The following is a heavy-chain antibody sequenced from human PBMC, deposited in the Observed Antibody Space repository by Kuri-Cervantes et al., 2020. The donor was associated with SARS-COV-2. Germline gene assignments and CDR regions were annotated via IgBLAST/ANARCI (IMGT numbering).Heavy chain of an antibody. Sequence: SETLSLTCTVSGGSISSYYWSWIRQPPGEGLEWIGYIYYSGSTNYNPSLKSRVTISVDTSKNQFSLKLSSVTAADTAEYYCARASGPVEGAFDIWGQGTMVTVSS. V-gene: IGHV4-59*01. CDR2: IYYSGST. CDR1: GGSISSYY. J-gene: IGHJ3*02. D-gene: IGHD2-21*01. CDR3: ARASGPVEGAFDI.